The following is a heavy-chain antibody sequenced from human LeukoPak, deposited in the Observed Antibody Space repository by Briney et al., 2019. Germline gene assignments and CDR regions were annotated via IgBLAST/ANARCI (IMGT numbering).Heavy chain of an antibody. D-gene: IGHD3-10*01. Sequence: PSQTLSLTCTVSGVSISSGDYHWNWIRQSPGKGLEWIGFIHDSGSTYYNPSLKSRVTMSRDMSKKQFSLMLSSLTAADTAVYYCARGFGSGSYYYGWFDPWGQGTLVTVSS. J-gene: IGHJ5*02. CDR2: IHDSGST. CDR3: ARGFGSGSYYYGWFDP. V-gene: IGHV4-30-4*01. CDR1: GVSISSGDYH.